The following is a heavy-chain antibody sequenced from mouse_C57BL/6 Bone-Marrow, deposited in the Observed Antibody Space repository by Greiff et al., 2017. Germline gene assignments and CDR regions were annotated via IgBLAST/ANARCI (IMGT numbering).Heavy chain of an antibody. CDR1: GYTFTGYW. V-gene: IGHV1-9*01. Sequence: VQLQQSGAELMKPGASVKLSCKATGYTFTGYWIEWVRQGPGHGLKWIGEILPGSGSTNDNEKFKGKATFTADTSSNTAYMQLSSLTTEDSAIYYCARPLYYDYSWFAYWGQGTLVTVSA. CDR3: ARPLYYDYSWFAY. CDR2: ILPGSGST. J-gene: IGHJ3*01. D-gene: IGHD2-4*01.